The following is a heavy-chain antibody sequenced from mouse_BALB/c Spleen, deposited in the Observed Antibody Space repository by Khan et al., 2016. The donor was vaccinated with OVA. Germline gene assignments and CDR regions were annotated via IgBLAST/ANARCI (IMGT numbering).Heavy chain of an antibody. CDR1: GYSITSDYA. V-gene: IGHV3-2*02. Sequence: EVQLQESGPGLVKPSQSLSLTCTVTGYSITSDYAWNWIRQFPGNKLVWMAYISYSGSTNYNPTLKSRISITRDTSKNQFFLQMNSLTSEDTATQNCARDGSQYNEARDKWGQGTSVTVSS. CDR3: ARDGSQYNEARDK. J-gene: IGHJ4*01. CDR2: ISYSGST. D-gene: IGHD2-3*01.